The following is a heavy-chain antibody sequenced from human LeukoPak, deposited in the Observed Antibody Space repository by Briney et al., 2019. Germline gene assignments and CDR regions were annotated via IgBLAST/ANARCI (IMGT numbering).Heavy chain of an antibody. D-gene: IGHD3-9*01. Sequence: SETLSLTCTVSGGFINSYYWSWIRQPAGKGLEWIGRVYTSGITNYNPSLKSRITMSVDTSKNQFSLKLPSVTAADTAVYYCARHNGFDRGYYYYMDVWGKGTTVTVSS. CDR3: ARHNGFDRGYYYYMDV. V-gene: IGHV4-4*07. CDR1: GGFINSYY. CDR2: VYTSGIT. J-gene: IGHJ6*03.